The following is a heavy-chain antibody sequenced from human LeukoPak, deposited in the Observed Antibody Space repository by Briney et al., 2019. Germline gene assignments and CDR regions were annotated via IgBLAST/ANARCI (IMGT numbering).Heavy chain of an antibody. J-gene: IGHJ4*02. V-gene: IGHV3-23*01. CDR1: GFTFSSYA. D-gene: IGHD6-13*01. CDR2: ISGSGGST. Sequence: GGSLRLSCAASGFTFSSYAMSWVRQAPGKGLEWVSAISGSGGSTYYADSVKGRFTISRDNSKTTLYLQIDSLRGDDAAVYYCAKAVGSISWSFDYWGQGTLVTVSS. CDR3: AKAVGSISWSFDY.